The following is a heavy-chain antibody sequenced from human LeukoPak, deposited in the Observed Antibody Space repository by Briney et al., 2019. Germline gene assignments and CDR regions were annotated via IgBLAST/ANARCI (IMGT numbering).Heavy chain of an antibody. D-gene: IGHD3-22*01. CDR1: GGTFSSYA. CDR3: ARDSRPQYYYDSSGHDDAFDI. V-gene: IGHV1-69*05. Sequence: SVKVSCKASGGTFSSYAISWVRQAPGQGLEWMGGIIPIFGTANYAQKFQGRVTITTDESTSTAYMELSSLRSEDTAVYYCARDSRPQYYYDSSGHDDAFDIRGQGTMVTVSS. CDR2: IIPIFGTA. J-gene: IGHJ3*02.